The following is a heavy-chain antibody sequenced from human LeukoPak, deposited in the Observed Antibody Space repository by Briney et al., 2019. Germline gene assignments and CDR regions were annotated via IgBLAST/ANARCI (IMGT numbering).Heavy chain of an antibody. V-gene: IGHV3-21*01. J-gene: IGHJ4*02. CDR2: ISGSSSYI. Sequence: PGGSLRLSCAASGFTFSTYNMNWVRQAPGKGLEWVSSISGSSSYIYYADSVKGRFSISRDNAKNSLYLQMNSLRAEDTAVYYCARSAYYDSSGYYYYFDYWGQGTLVTVSS. D-gene: IGHD3-22*01. CDR3: ARSAYYDSSGYYYYFDY. CDR1: GFTFSTYN.